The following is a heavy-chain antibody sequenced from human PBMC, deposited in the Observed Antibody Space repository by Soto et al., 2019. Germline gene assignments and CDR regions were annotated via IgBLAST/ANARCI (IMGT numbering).Heavy chain of an antibody. Sequence: GGSLSLSCAASGFPFTNYWMNWVRQTRGKGLMWVSRISPDGSDVGYADSVEGRFTVSRDNAKNTLYLQMHSLRAEDTAMYYCACWGHIVPVAPSDFDRWGQGTLVTVSS. J-gene: IGHJ4*02. CDR2: ISPDGSDV. V-gene: IGHV3-74*01. D-gene: IGHD2-8*02. CDR3: ACWGHIVPVAPSDFDR. CDR1: GFPFTNYW.